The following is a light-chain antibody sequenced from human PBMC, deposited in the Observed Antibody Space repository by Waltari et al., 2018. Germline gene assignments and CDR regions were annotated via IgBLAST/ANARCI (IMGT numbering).Light chain of an antibody. CDR2: HAS. J-gene: IGKJ4*01. CDR1: HDIGNF. CDR3: QHYDTFPFT. Sequence: DIQLTQSPRSLPASIGDRVTITCPASHDIGNFLNWLQHKPGQAPRVLIYHASDLEAGVPSRFSGSRSGTEFTLTISSLEPEDVATYSCQHYDTFPFTFGGGTKVEI. V-gene: IGKV1-33*01.